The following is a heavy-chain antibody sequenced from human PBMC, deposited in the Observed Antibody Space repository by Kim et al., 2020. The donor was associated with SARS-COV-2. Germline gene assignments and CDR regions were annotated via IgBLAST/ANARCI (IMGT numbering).Heavy chain of an antibody. CDR3: ARDLFTIFGTAGGSPGIDY. D-gene: IGHD3-3*01. J-gene: IGHJ4*02. CDR1: GFTFSSYG. Sequence: GGSLRLSCAASGFTFSSYGMHWVRQAPGKGLEWVAVIWYDGSNKYYADSVKGRFTISRDNSKNTLYLQMNSLRAEDTAVYYCARDLFTIFGTAGGSPGIDYWGQGTLVTVSS. V-gene: IGHV3-33*01. CDR2: IWYDGSNK.